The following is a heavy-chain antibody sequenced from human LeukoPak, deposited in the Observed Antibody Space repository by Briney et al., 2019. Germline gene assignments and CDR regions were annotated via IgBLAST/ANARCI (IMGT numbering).Heavy chain of an antibody. CDR1: GGSISSGGYY. J-gene: IGHJ5*02. D-gene: IGHD4-17*01. CDR3: ARADGDYVYWFDP. V-gene: IGHV4-31*03. Sequence: SETLSLTCTVSGGSISSGGYYWSWIRQHPGKGLEWIGYIYYSGSTYYNPSLKSRVTISVDTSKNQFSLKLSSVTAADTAVYYCARADGDYVYWFDPWSQGTLVTVSS. CDR2: IYYSGST.